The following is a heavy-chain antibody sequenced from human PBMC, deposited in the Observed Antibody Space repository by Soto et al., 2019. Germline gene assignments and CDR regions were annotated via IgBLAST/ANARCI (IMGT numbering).Heavy chain of an antibody. D-gene: IGHD6-13*01. CDR1: GYTFSNYG. Sequence: QVQLVQSGAGVKKPGASVKVSCKASGYTFSNYGISWVRQAPGQGLEWMGWISASNGNANYAQKLQGRVTMTTDTSPRTASRELRSLRSDDTAVYYCARDRSSSWYQADAFDIWGQGTMVIVSA. J-gene: IGHJ3*02. V-gene: IGHV1-18*01. CDR3: ARDRSSSWYQADAFDI. CDR2: ISASNGNA.